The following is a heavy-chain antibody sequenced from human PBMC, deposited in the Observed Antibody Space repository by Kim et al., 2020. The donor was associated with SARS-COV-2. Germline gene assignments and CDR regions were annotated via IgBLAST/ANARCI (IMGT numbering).Heavy chain of an antibody. CDR1: GFTFSNAW. Sequence: GGSLRLSCAASGFTFSNAWMSWVRQAPGKGLEWVGRIKSKTDGGTTDYAAPVKGRFTISRDDSKNTLYPQMNSLKTEDTAVYYCTTDLTVAYIVATIKEVDYWGQGTLVTVSS. V-gene: IGHV3-15*01. D-gene: IGHD5-12*01. CDR2: IKSKTDGGTT. J-gene: IGHJ4*02. CDR3: TTDLTVAYIVATIKEVDY.